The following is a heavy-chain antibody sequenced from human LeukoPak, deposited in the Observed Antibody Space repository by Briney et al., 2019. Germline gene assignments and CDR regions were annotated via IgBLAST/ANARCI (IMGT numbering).Heavy chain of an antibody. J-gene: IGHJ6*03. CDR2: IYISGSGST. V-gene: IGHV4-4*07. CDR3: ARDKRVAVAGTYIYYYYMDV. D-gene: IGHD6-19*01. CDR1: GGSFSGYY. Sequence: SETLSLTCAVYGGSFSGYYWSWIRQPAGKGLEWIGRIYISGSGSTDYNPSLKSRVTMSVDTSKNQFSLKLSSVTAADTAVYYCARDKRVAVAGTYIYYYYMDVWGNGTTVTISS.